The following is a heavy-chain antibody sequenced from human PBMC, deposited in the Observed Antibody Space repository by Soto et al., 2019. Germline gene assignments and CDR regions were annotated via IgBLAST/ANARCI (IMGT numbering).Heavy chain of an antibody. CDR1: GYTFIGYY. Sequence: ASVKVSCKASGYTFIGYYIHWLRQAPGQGLEWMGWINPNSGGTNYAQKFQGRVTVTRDTPTSTAYMELSRLTSDDTAVYSCARYLTQAYCIINGCYKRPLSGMDVWVQGTTPTVSS. CDR3: ARYLTQAYCIINGCYKRPLSGMDV. J-gene: IGHJ6*02. V-gene: IGHV1-2*02. CDR2: INPNSGGT. D-gene: IGHD2-2*02.